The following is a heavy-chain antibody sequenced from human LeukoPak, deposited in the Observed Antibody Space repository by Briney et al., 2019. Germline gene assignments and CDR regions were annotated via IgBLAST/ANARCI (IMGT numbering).Heavy chain of an antibody. J-gene: IGHJ4*02. V-gene: IGHV5-10-1*01. Sequence: GESLKISCTGSGYSFTTYWISWVRQMPGKGLEWMGRIDPSDSYTNYSPSFQGHVTISVDKSISTAYLQWSSLEASDTAVYYCARLYGSGSLWGQGTLVTVSS. D-gene: IGHD3-10*01. CDR3: ARLYGSGSL. CDR1: GYSFTTYW. CDR2: IDPSDSYT.